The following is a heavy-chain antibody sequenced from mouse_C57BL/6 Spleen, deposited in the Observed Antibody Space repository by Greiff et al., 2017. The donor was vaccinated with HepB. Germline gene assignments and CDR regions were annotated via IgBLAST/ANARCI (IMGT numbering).Heavy chain of an antibody. CDR3: ARPISTTVVEGFAY. J-gene: IGHJ3*01. CDR2: ISSGGSYT. CDR1: GFTFSSYG. V-gene: IGHV5-6*01. D-gene: IGHD1-1*01. Sequence: EVQLVESGGDLVKPGGSLKLSCAASGFTFSSYGMSWVRQTPDKRLEWVATISSGGSYTYYPDSVKGRFTISRDNAKNTLYLQMSSLKSEDTAMYYCARPISTTVVEGFAYWGQGTLVTVSA.